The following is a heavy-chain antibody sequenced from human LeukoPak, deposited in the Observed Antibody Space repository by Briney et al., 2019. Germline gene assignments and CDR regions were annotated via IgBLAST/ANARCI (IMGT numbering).Heavy chain of an antibody. CDR3: AKTVGSSWYFDY. Sequence: GGSLRLSCAASGFTFSTYAMSWVRQAPGKGLEWVSSIYVSGATYYADSVKGRFTISRDNSKNTLYLRMNSLRAEDTAVYYCAKTVGSSWYFDYWGQGTLVTVSS. CDR2: IYVSGAT. V-gene: IGHV3-23*01. CDR1: GFTFSTYA. J-gene: IGHJ4*02. D-gene: IGHD6-13*01.